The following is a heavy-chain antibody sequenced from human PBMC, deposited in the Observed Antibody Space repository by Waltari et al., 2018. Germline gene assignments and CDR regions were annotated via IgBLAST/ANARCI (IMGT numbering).Heavy chain of an antibody. CDR1: GGTFSSYA. CDR3: ARDQGILTGSSIDY. CDR2: IIPIFGTA. V-gene: IGHV1-69*08. J-gene: IGHJ4*02. D-gene: IGHD3-9*01. Sequence: QVQLVQSGAEVKKPGSSVKVSCKASGGTFSSYAISWVRQTPGQGLEWMGRIIPIFGTASYARKFKGRVTCTADKSTSTAYMELSSLRSEDTAVYYCARDQGILTGSSIDYWGQGTLVTVSS.